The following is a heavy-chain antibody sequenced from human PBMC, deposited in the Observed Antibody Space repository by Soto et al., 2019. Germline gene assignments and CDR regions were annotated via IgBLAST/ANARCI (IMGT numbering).Heavy chain of an antibody. V-gene: IGHV3-48*04. CDR3: ARVSPVPY. J-gene: IGHJ4*02. CDR2: ISSSSTI. Sequence: GGSLTLSCAASGFTFSSYGMNWVRQPPGKGLEWVSYISSSSTIYYAPSVKGRFTISRDNAMNSMYLQMIFLRAEDTADYYCARVSPVPYWGQGTLVTVSS. CDR1: GFTFSSYG. D-gene: IGHD3-10*01.